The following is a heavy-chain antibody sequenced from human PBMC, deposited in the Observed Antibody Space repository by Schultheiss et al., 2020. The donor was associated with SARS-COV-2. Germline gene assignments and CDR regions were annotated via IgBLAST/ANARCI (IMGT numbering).Heavy chain of an antibody. J-gene: IGHJ4*02. CDR1: GFTFSSYA. V-gene: IGHV3-23*01. Sequence: GGSLRLSCAASGFTFSSYAMSWVRQAPGKGLEWVSVISGSGATIYYADSVKGRFTIFRDNAKNSLYLQMNSLRDEDAAVYYCARDLPPHDYWGQGTLVTVSS. CDR2: ISGSGATI. CDR3: ARDLPPHDY.